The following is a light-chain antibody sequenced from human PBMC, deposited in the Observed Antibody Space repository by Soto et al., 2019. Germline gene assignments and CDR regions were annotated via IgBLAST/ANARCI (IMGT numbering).Light chain of an antibody. Sequence: QSVPTQPSSVSEAPRQRVTISCSGSWSNIGNNAVNWYQQLPGKAPKLLIYYDDLLPSGVSDRFSGSKSGTSASLAISGLQSEDEADYYCAVWDDNLNGVVFGGGTKLTVL. V-gene: IGLV1-36*01. CDR2: YDD. CDR1: WSNIGNNA. CDR3: AVWDDNLNGVV. J-gene: IGLJ2*01.